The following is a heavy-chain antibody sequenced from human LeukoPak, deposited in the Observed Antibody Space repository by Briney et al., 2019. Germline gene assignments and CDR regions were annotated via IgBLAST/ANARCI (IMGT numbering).Heavy chain of an antibody. CDR2: IYSGGYT. CDR1: GFTVSSNY. CDR3: ARDLRDSSDYYYYAFDT. V-gene: IGHV3-53*01. Sequence: GGSLRLSCAASGFTVSSNYMSWVRQAPGKGLEWVSVIYSGGYTHYTDSVKGRFTISRDNSNNTLYLQMNSLRAEDTAVYYCARDLRDSSDYYYYAFDTWGQGTMVTVSS. D-gene: IGHD3-22*01. J-gene: IGHJ3*02.